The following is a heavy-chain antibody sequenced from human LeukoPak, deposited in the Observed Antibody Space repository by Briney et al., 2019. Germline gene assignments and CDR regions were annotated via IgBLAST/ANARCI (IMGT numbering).Heavy chain of an antibody. CDR3: ARDSSIDYGSGFVYDY. CDR2: VYYSGST. D-gene: IGHD3-10*01. CDR1: GGSLSSSSYY. Sequence: SETLSLTCTVSGGSLSSSSYYWGWIRQPPGKGLEWIATVYYSGSTYYNPSLKSRVTISVDTSKNEFSLKLSSVTAADTAVYYCARDSSIDYGSGFVYDYWGQGTLVTVSS. J-gene: IGHJ4*02. V-gene: IGHV4-39*07.